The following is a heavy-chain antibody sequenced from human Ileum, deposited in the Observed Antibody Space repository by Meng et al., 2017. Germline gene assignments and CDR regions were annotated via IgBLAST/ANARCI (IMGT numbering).Heavy chain of an antibody. CDR2: IIPIFGTA. CDR3: ARKFCSSTSCYIDWFDP. J-gene: IGHJ5*02. V-gene: IGHV1-69*06. Sequence: VQLGESGAEVKKPGSSVKVPCKASGGTFSSYAISWVRQAPGQGLEWMGGIIPIFGTANYAQKFQGRVTITADKSTSTAYMELSSLRSEDTAVYYCARKFCSSTSCYIDWFDPWGQGTLVTV. D-gene: IGHD2-2*02. CDR1: GGTFSSYA.